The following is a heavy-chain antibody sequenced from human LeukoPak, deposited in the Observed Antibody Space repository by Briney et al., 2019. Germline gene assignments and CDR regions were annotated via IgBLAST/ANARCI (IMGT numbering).Heavy chain of an antibody. J-gene: IGHJ4*02. Sequence: SETLSLTCAVYGGSFSGYYWSWIRQPPGKGLEWIGEINHSGSTNYNPSLKSRVTISVDTSKNQFSLKLTSVTAADTAVYYCARGVNSGYFDYCGQGTPVTVSS. D-gene: IGHD1-26*01. CDR2: INHSGST. CDR3: ARGVNSGYFDY. CDR1: GGSFSGYY. V-gene: IGHV4-34*01.